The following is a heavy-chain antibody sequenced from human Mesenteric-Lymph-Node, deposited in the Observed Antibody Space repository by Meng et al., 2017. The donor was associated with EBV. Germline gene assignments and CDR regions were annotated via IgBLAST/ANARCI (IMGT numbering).Heavy chain of an antibody. Sequence: QVQLQESGPGLVKPSETLSLTCTVSGGSVSSGGHYWSWVRQPPGKGLEWIGYIYYSGSTNYNPSLKSRVSISVDTSKNQFSLKLYSVTAADTAVYYCARVGGYTSGWYADYWGQGTMVTVAA. CDR1: GGSVSSGGHY. J-gene: IGHJ4*02. D-gene: IGHD6-19*01. V-gene: IGHV4-61*08. CDR2: IYYSGST. CDR3: ARVGGYTSGWYADY.